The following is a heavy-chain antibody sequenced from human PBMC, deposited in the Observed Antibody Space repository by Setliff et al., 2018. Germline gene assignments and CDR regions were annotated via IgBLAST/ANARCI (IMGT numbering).Heavy chain of an antibody. CDR1: GFTFSKAW. J-gene: IGHJ4*02. D-gene: IGHD3-22*01. CDR2: IKSKTDGGTI. V-gene: IGHV3-15*01. Sequence: GGSLRLSCAAPGFTFSKAWMSWVRQAPGKGLEWVGRIKSKTDGGTIDHAAPVKGRLTISRDDSKNTLYLQVNSLRSEDTAVYYCTTDSMFYFDSSGYHVLDYWGQGTLVTVSS. CDR3: TTDSMFYFDSSGYHVLDY.